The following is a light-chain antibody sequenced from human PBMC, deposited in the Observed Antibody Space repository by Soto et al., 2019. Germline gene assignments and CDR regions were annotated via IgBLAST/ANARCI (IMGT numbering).Light chain of an antibody. V-gene: IGKV1-5*03. Sequence: DIQMTQSPSTLSASVVGRFTITCRASQSISSWLAWYQQKPGKAPKLLIYKASTLKSGVPSRFSGSGSGTEFTLTISSLQPDDFATYYCQHYNSYSEACGQGNKGDIK. CDR3: QHYNSYSEA. CDR2: KAS. CDR1: QSISSW. J-gene: IGKJ1*01.